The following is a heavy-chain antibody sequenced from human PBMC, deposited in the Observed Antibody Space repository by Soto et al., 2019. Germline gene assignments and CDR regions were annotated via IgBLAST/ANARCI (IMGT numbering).Heavy chain of an antibody. CDR2: INAGNGNT. Sequence: ASVKVSCKASGYTFSRYAIHWVRQAPGQRLEWMGWINAGNGNTKYSQKFEGRVTLTTDTSTNTVYMELSSLRFEDTALYYCARDQQFRNWFDSWGQGTLVTVSS. CDR3: ARDQQFRNWFDS. D-gene: IGHD6-13*01. CDR1: GYTFSRYA. J-gene: IGHJ5*01. V-gene: IGHV1-3*01.